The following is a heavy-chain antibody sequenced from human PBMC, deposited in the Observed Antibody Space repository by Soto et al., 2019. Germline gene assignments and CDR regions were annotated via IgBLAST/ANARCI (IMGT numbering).Heavy chain of an antibody. Sequence: QVQLAQSGAEVKKRGSSVKVSCRVSGGTFNNYAISWVRQAPGEGLEWMGGIIPAFGTPKYAQRFQDRVTISADVYADTAYMELTSLRSDDTAVYYCARDTREITRVRGVIPYYIYHMDVWGPGTTVAVSS. CDR1: GGTFNNYA. J-gene: IGHJ6*02. CDR2: IIPAFGTP. D-gene: IGHD3-10*01. V-gene: IGHV1-69*01. CDR3: ARDTREITRVRGVIPYYIYHMDV.